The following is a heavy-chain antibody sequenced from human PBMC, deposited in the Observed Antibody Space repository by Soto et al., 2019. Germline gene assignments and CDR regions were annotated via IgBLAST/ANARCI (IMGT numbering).Heavy chain of an antibody. CDR2: ISWNSGSI. CDR3: AKDLDGLLRDDAFDI. Sequence: GGSLRLSCAASGFTFDDYAMHWVRQAPGKGLEWVSGISWNSGSIGYADSVKGRFTISRDNAKNSLYLQMNSLRAEDTALYYCAKDLDGLLRDDAFDIWGQGTMVTVSS. CDR1: GFTFDDYA. V-gene: IGHV3-9*01. J-gene: IGHJ3*02. D-gene: IGHD4-17*01.